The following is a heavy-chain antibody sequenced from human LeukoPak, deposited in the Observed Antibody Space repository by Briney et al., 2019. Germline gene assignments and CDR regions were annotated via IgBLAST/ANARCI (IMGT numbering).Heavy chain of an antibody. CDR2: IKQDGSEK. CDR1: GFTFSSYW. J-gene: IGHJ4*02. Sequence: GGSLRLSCAASGFTFSSYWMSWVRQAPGKGLEWVANIKQDGSEKCYVDSVKGRFTISRDNAKNSLYLQMNSLRAEDTAVYYCARGYYDSSGLFDYWGQGTLVTVSS. CDR3: ARGYYDSSGLFDY. D-gene: IGHD3-22*01. V-gene: IGHV3-7*01.